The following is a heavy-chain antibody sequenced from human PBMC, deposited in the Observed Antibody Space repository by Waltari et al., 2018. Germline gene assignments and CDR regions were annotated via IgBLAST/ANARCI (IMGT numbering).Heavy chain of an antibody. J-gene: IGHJ2*01. Sequence: QVQLVQSGAEVKKPGSSVKVSCKASGGTFSSYDISWVRQAAGQGLEWMGRIIPIFGTANYAQKFQGRVTITADKSTSTAYMELSSLRSDDTAVYYCARVGGWSSSWYPTDWYFDLWGRGTLVTVSS. V-gene: IGHV1-69*08. CDR1: GGTFSSYD. D-gene: IGHD6-13*01. CDR2: IIPIFGTA. CDR3: ARVGGWSSSWYPTDWYFDL.